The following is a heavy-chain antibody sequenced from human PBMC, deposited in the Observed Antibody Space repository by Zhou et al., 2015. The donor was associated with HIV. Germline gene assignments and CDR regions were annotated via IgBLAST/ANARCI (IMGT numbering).Heavy chain of an antibody. V-gene: IGHV1-46*01. J-gene: IGHJ4*02. D-gene: IGHD2-15*01. CDR3: ARATTLLPFDY. CDR2: INPSGGNT. Sequence: QVHLVQSGAEVKKPGASVRISCKASGYTFSTSYLHWVRQAPGQGLEWMGIINPSGGNTAYAQKFQGRVTLSRDTSTTTVYMQLTSLRSEDTAVYYCARATTLLPFDYWGQGTLVTVSS. CDR1: GYTFSTSY.